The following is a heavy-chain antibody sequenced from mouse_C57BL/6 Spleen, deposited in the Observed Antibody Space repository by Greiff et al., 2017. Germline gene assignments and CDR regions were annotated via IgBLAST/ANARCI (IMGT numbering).Heavy chain of an antibody. CDR1: GFSLTSYG. J-gene: IGHJ1*03. CDR3: ANNYYGSSYGYFDV. D-gene: IGHD1-1*01. Sequence: VKLVESGPGLVQPSQSLSITCTVSGFSLTSYGVHWVRQSPGKGLEWLGVIWRGGSTDYNAAFMSRLSSTNDNSKSQVFFKMNSLQADDTAIYYCANNYYGSSYGYFDVWGTGTTVTVSS. V-gene: IGHV2-5*01. CDR2: IWRGGST.